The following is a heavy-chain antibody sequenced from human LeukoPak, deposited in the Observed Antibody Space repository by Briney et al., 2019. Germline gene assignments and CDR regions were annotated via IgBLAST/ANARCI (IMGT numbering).Heavy chain of an antibody. CDR3: AKAVVVVPAALHYYYYGMDV. D-gene: IGHD2-2*01. V-gene: IGHV3-23*01. CDR1: GFIFSHYG. CDR2: ISGSGGST. Sequence: PGGSLRLSCAASGFIFSHYGMSWVRQAPGKGLEWVSAISGSGGSTYYADSVKGRFTISRDNSKDTLYLQMNSLRAEDTAVYYCAKAVVVVPAALHYYYYGMDVWGQGTTVTVSS. J-gene: IGHJ6*02.